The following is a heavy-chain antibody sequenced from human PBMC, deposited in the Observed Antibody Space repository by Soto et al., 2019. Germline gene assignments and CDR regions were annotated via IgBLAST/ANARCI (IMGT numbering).Heavy chain of an antibody. J-gene: IGHJ6*02. CDR1: GGTFSSYA. D-gene: IGHD3-10*01. CDR3: ARDLHYYGSGSYYEYYYYGMDV. Sequence: QVQLVQSGAEVKKPGSSVKVSCKASGGTFSSYAISWVRQAPGQGLEWMGGIIPIFGTANYAQKFQGRVTITADESTSTAYMELSSLRSEDTALYYCARDLHYYGSGSYYEYYYYGMDVCGQGPTVTVSS. CDR2: IIPIFGTA. V-gene: IGHV1-69*01.